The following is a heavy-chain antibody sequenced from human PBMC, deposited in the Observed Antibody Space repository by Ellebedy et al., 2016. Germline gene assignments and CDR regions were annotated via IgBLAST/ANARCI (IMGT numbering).Heavy chain of an antibody. CDR1: GYSISSGYY. CDR3: AANSSSRGQDWFDP. V-gene: IGHV4-38-2*02. CDR2: IYHSGST. J-gene: IGHJ5*02. Sequence: SETLSLTCTVSGYSISSGYYWGWIRQPPGKGLEWIGEIYHSGSTNYNPSLKSRVTISVDTSKNQFSLKLRSVTAADTAVYYCAANSSSRGQDWFDPWGQGTLVTVSS. D-gene: IGHD6-6*01.